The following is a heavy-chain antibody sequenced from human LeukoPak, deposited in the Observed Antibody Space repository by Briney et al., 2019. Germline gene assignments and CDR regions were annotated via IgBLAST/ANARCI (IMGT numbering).Heavy chain of an antibody. CDR1: GGSISSYY. J-gene: IGHJ4*02. Sequence: SETLSLTCTVSGGSISSYYWSWIRQPPGKGLEWIGYIYYSGSTNYNPSLKSRVTISVDTSKNQFSLKLSSVTAADTAVYYCASGFDTAIDYWGQGTLVTVSS. D-gene: IGHD5-18*01. V-gene: IGHV4-59*12. CDR3: ASGFDTAIDY. CDR2: IYYSGST.